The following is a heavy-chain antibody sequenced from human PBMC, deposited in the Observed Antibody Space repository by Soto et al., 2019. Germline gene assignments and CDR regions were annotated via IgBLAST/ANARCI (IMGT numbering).Heavy chain of an antibody. J-gene: IGHJ4*02. D-gene: IGHD6-13*01. CDR3: ATGYSSSWYYFDY. CDR1: GGSISSSSYY. V-gene: IGHV4-39*01. CDR2: IYYSGST. Sequence: QLQLQESGPGLVKPSETLSLTCTVSGGSISSSSYYWGWIRQPPGKGLEWIGSIYYSGSTYYNPSLKSRVTISVDTSKNQFSLKLSSVTAADTAVYYCATGYSSSWYYFDYWGQGTLATVSS.